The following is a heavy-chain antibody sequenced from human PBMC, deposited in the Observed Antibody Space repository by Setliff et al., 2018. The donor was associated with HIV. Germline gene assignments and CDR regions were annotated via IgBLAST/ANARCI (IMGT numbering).Heavy chain of an antibody. D-gene: IGHD2-2*01. CDR1: GYNFVDYS. CDR3: ARPRGNDYAGSGFDN. J-gene: IGHJ4*02. V-gene: IGHV5-51*01. Sequence: GESLKISCQGSGYNFVDYSIVWVRQVPGKGLEWMGIIYPVDSEARYSPSFQGQVTISADKSINTAYLQWTTLKASDSAMYYCARPRGNDYAGSGFDNWGQGTLVTVS. CDR2: IYPVDSEA.